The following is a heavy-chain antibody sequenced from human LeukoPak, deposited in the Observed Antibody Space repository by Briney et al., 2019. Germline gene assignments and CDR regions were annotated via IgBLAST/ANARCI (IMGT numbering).Heavy chain of an antibody. V-gene: IGHV3-21*01. J-gene: IGHJ4*02. CDR1: GFTFSSYS. CDR3: ARAKYCSSTSCYIFDY. Sequence: GGSLRLSCAASGFTFSSYSMNWVRQAPGKGLEWVSSISSSSSCIYYADSVKGRFTISRDNAKNSLYLQMNSLRAEDTAVYYCARAKYCSSTSCYIFDYWGQGTLVTVSS. D-gene: IGHD2-2*02. CDR2: ISSSSSCI.